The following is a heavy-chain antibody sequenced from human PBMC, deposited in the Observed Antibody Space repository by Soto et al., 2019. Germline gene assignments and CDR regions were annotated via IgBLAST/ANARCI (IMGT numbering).Heavy chain of an antibody. CDR3: APDPPPVVFEKYYFDV. Sequence: VGSLRLSCAASAFSIKTYAMSWVRQAPAKGLEWVAGISATGLILFYSESVPGRFTISRDNSMNTVSLQLKNLRAEDTALYYYAPDPPPVVFEKYYFDVWGQGTLVTVSS. V-gene: IGHV3-23*01. CDR2: ISATGLIL. D-gene: IGHD3-9*01. J-gene: IGHJ4*02. CDR1: AFSIKTYA.